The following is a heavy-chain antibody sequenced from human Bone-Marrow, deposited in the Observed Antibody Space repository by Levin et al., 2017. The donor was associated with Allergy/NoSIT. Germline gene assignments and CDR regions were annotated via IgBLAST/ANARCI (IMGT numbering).Heavy chain of an antibody. J-gene: IGHJ4*02. Sequence: PGGSLRLSCAASGFTFHDYTMHWVRQAPGKGLEWVSAISWNSGTLGYADSVKGRFTISRDNAENSLYLQMNSLRTEDTALYYCARSPQCGCSSTSCSRYFDFWGQGTLVTVSS. D-gene: IGHD2-2*01. CDR2: ISWNSGTL. CDR1: GFTFHDYT. V-gene: IGHV3-9*01. CDR3: ARSPQCGCSSTSCSRYFDF.